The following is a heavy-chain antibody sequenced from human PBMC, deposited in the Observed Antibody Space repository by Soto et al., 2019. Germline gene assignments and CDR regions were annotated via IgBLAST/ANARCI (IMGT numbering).Heavy chain of an antibody. CDR2: IYYSGST. J-gene: IGHJ6*02. CDR3: ARDRQRGKAGMDV. V-gene: IGHV4-59*01. CDR1: GGSISSYY. Sequence: PSETLSLTCTVSGGSISSYYWSWIRQPPGKGLEWIGYIYYSGSTNYNPTLKSRVTISVDTSTNQSSLKLSSVTAADTAVYYCARDRQRGKAGMDVWGQGTTVTVSS. D-gene: IGHD3-10*01.